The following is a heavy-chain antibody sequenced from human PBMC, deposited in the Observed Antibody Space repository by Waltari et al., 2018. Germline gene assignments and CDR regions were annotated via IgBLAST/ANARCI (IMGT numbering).Heavy chain of an antibody. V-gene: IGHV1-69*05. D-gene: IGHD5-18*01. CDR3: ARSTAGYSYGSSAFDI. CDR2: IIPIFGTA. Sequence: QVQLVQSGAEVKKPGSSVKVSCKASGGTFSSYAISWVRQAPGQGLEWMGGIIPIFGTANDAQKFEGRVTITTDESTSTAYMELSSLRSEDTAVYYCARSTAGYSYGSSAFDIWGQGTMVTGSS. CDR1: GGTFSSYA. J-gene: IGHJ3*02.